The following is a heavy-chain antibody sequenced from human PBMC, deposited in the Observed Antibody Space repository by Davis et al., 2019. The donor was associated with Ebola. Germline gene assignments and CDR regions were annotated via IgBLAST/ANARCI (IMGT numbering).Heavy chain of an antibody. Sequence: ASVKVSCKASGYTFTSYYMHWVRQAPGQGLEWMGIINPSGGSTSYAQKFQGRVTMTRGTSTSTVYMELSSLRSDDTAVYYCARCVEDAYYYYYYMDVWGKGTTVTVSS. D-gene: IGHD2-15*01. J-gene: IGHJ6*03. CDR3: ARCVEDAYYYYYYMDV. CDR2: INPSGGST. CDR1: GYTFTSYY. V-gene: IGHV1-46*01.